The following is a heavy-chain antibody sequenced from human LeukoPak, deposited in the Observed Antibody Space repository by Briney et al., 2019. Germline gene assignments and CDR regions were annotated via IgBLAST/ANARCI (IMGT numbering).Heavy chain of an antibody. Sequence: GGSLRLSCAASGFTFDDYAMHWVRQAPGKGLEWVSGISWNSGSIGYADSVKGRFTISRDNAKNSLYLQMNSLRAEDTALYYCAKGKGAAAGFDYWGQGTLVTVSS. D-gene: IGHD6-13*01. J-gene: IGHJ4*02. CDR3: AKGKGAAAGFDY. CDR2: ISWNSGSI. CDR1: GFTFDDYA. V-gene: IGHV3-9*01.